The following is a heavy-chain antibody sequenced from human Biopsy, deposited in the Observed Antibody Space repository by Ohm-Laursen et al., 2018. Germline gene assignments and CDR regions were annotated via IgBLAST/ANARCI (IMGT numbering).Heavy chain of an antibody. J-gene: IGHJ4*02. CDR1: GGSISSRNHY. CDR2: VYYSGST. D-gene: IGHD3-3*01. CDR3: ARHSLDDFWSGAHYYFDY. Sequence: SETLSLTCSVSGGSISSRNHYWGWLRQPPGKGLEWIGHVYYSGSTFYNSSLESRVTVSVDTSKNQFHLRLTSMGASDTAAYYCARHSLDDFWSGAHYYFDYWGLGTLVTVSS. V-gene: IGHV4-39*01.